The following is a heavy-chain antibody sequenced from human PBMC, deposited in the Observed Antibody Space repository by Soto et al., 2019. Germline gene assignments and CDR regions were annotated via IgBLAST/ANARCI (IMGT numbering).Heavy chain of an antibody. CDR1: GGTFSSYT. V-gene: IGHV1-69*04. J-gene: IGHJ4*02. CDR2: IIPILGIA. CDR3: ARDLSGWSGFDY. Sequence: SVKVSCKASGGTFSSYTISWVRQAPGQGLEWMGRIIPILGIANYAQKFQGRVTITADKSTSTAYMELSSLRSEDTAVYYCARDLSGWSGFDYWGQGTLVTVSS. D-gene: IGHD6-19*01.